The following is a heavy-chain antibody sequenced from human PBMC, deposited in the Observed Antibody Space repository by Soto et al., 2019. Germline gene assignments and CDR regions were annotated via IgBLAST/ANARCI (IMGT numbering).Heavy chain of an antibody. CDR2: ISSSSSTI. CDR1: GFTFSSYS. D-gene: IGHD6-19*01. Sequence: EVQLVESGGGLVQPGGSLRLSCAASGFTFSSYSMNWVRQAPGKGLEWVSYISSSSSTIYYADSVKGRFTISRDNAKNSLYLQMNSLRAEDTAVYYCAREGSSGWNGLNWFDRWGQGTLVTVSS. J-gene: IGHJ5*02. V-gene: IGHV3-48*01. CDR3: AREGSSGWNGLNWFDR.